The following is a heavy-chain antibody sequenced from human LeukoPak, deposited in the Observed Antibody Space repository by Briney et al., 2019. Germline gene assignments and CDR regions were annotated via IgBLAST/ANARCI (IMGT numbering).Heavy chain of an antibody. V-gene: IGHV4-34*01. CDR2: INHSGST. D-gene: IGHD2-2*02. J-gene: IGHJ5*02. CDR3: ARGGIVVVPAAIEYNWFDP. Sequence: PSETLSLTCAVYGGSFSGYYWSWIRQPSGKGLEWIGEINHSGSTNYNPSLKSRVTISVDTSKNQFSLKLSSVTAADTAVYYCARGGIVVVPAAIEYNWFDPWGQGTLVTVSS. CDR1: GGSFSGYY.